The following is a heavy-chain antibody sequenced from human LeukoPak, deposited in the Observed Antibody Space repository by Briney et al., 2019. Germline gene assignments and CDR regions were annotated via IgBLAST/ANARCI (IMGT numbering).Heavy chain of an antibody. CDR3: ARHLFAAAGLNWFDP. CDR1: GGSISSSSYY. Sequence: SETLSLTCTVSGGSISSSSYYWGWIRQPPGKGLEWIGSIYYSGSIYYNPSLKSRVTISVDTSKNQFSLKLSSVTAADTAVYYCARHLFAAAGLNWFDPWGQGTLVTVSS. J-gene: IGHJ5*02. CDR2: IYYSGSI. V-gene: IGHV4-39*01. D-gene: IGHD6-13*01.